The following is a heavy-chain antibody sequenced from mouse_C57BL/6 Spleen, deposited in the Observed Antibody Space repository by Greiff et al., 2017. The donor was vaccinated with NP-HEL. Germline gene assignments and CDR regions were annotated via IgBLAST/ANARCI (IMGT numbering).Heavy chain of an antibody. CDR2: IDPENGDT. D-gene: IGHD2-4*01. CDR1: GFNIKDDY. Sequence: VQLKQSGAELVRPGASVKLSCTASGFNIKDDYMHWVKQRPEQGLEWIGWIDPENGDTEYASKFQGKATITADTSSNTAYLQLSSLTSEDTAVYYCTPSYYDYDGFAYWGQGTLVTVSA. V-gene: IGHV14-4*01. CDR3: TPSYYDYDGFAY. J-gene: IGHJ3*01.